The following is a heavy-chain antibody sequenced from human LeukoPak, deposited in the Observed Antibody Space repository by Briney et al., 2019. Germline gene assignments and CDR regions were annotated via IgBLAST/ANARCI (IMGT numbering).Heavy chain of an antibody. V-gene: IGHV3-72*01. J-gene: IGHJ6*02. Sequence: TGGSLRLSCAASGFPFSTYYMDWVREAPGKGLGWVGLSRAKGNSYSTEYAASVRGRFSISRDESQNSMFLHMNSLKTEDTAVYFCAREYFYGMDVWGQGTTVTVSS. CDR3: AREYFYGMDV. CDR1: GFPFSTYY. CDR2: SRAKGNSYST.